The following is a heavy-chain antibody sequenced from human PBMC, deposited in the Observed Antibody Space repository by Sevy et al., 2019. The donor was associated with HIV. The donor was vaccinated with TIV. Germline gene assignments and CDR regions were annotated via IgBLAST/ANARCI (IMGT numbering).Heavy chain of an antibody. Sequence: SETLSLTCTVSGGSITSGGYYWTWIRQHPGKGLEWFGYIYNSGSTYYNPSLKSRLSMSVDTSKTQFSLKLSSVTAADTAVYICARGYDSKNWFDPWGQGILVTVSS. V-gene: IGHV4-31*03. J-gene: IGHJ5*02. D-gene: IGHD3-3*01. CDR3: ARGYDSKNWFDP. CDR2: IYNSGST. CDR1: GGSITSGGYY.